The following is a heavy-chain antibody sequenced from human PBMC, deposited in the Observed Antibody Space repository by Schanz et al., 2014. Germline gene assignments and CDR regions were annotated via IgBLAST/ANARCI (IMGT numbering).Heavy chain of an antibody. Sequence: QVQLQESGPGLVKPSGTLSLTCAVSGGSISSSNWWSWVRQPPGKGLEWIGEIYHSGSTNYKPSLKSRVTISADKSKNQFSLKLRPVTAADTAVYYCARRSVSPSGNSYGYVVAWFDPWGQGTLVTVSS. CDR2: IYHSGST. V-gene: IGHV4-4*02. CDR1: GGSISSSNW. D-gene: IGHD5-18*01. CDR3: ARRSVSPSGNSYGYVVAWFDP. J-gene: IGHJ5*02.